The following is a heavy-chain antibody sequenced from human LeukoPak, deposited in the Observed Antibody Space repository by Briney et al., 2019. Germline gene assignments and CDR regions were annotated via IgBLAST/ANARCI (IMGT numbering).Heavy chain of an antibody. D-gene: IGHD2-15*01. J-gene: IGHJ3*02. Sequence: SETLSLICTVPGGSISIYYWSWIRQPAGKGLEWIGRIYTSGSTNYNPSLKSRVTMSVDTSKNQFSLKLSSVTAADTAMYYCARGYCSGDTCLNDLSDIWGQGTMVTVSS. CDR2: IYTSGST. CDR1: GGSISIYY. CDR3: ARGYCSGDTCLNDLSDI. V-gene: IGHV4-4*07.